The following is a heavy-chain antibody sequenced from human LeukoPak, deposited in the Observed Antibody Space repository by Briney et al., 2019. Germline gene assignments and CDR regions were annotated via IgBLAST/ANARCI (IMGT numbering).Heavy chain of an antibody. Sequence: GGSLRLSCAVSGFTFSGFWMSWSRQAPGKGLEWVASINSDGSVGYYADVVKGRFTISRDNAENSLYLQINSLRAEDTAVYYCARSSYSSSSSVWGQGTMDTVSS. CDR1: GFTFSGFW. D-gene: IGHD6-6*01. J-gene: IGHJ3*01. CDR3: ARSSYSSSSSV. V-gene: IGHV3-7*03. CDR2: INSDGSVG.